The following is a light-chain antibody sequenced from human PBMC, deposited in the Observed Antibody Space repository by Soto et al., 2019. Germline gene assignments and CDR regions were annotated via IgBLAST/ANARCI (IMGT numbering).Light chain of an antibody. CDR1: SSNVGGYNH. Sequence: QSVLTQPASVSGSPGQSITISCTGTSSNVGGYNHVSWYQHHPGKAPKVIIYDVSNRPSGVSNRFSGSKSGNTASLTFSGLQAEDEADYYCSSYTSSSTYVFGTGTKATVL. CDR3: SSYTSSSTYV. CDR2: DVS. V-gene: IGLV2-14*03. J-gene: IGLJ1*01.